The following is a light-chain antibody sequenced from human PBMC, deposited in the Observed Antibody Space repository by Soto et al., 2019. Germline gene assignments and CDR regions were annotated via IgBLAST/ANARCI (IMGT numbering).Light chain of an antibody. Sequence: EIVLTQSPGTLSLSPGERATLPCRASQRVGNNYLAWYQQRPGQAPRLLIYQASNRATGIPDRFSGSGSGTDFTLTISRLEPEDFEVYYCQQYGGSPPITFGPGTRLEIK. CDR1: QRVGNNY. V-gene: IGKV3-20*01. CDR2: QAS. CDR3: QQYGGSPPIT. J-gene: IGKJ5*01.